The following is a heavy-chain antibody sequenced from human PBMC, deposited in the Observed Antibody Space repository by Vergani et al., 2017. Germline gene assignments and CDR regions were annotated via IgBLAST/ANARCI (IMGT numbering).Heavy chain of an antibody. J-gene: IGHJ6*03. CDR2: IYYSENK. CDR1: GGSITYGAFY. V-gene: IGHV4-39*01. Sequence: QLQLQESGPGLVKPSETLSLTCPVSGGSITYGAFYWGWIRQSPGKGLEWIGSIYYSENKFYNPSLESRVTLSIDTTKNQFSLKLKSVTAADTAVYYCVSQNYYYYMDVWGKXP. CDR3: VSQNYYYYMDV.